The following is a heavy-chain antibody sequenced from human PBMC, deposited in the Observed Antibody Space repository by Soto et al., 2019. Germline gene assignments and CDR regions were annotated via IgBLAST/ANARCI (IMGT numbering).Heavy chain of an antibody. CDR2: ISGSGGST. Sequence: EVQLLESGGGLVQPGGSLRLSCAASGFTFSSYAMSWVRQAPGKGLEWVSAISGSGGSTYYADSVKGRFTISRDNSKXXXXXXXXXXXXXXXXXXXXXXXXXXXXXXPPTDWGQGTLVTVSS. V-gene: IGHV3-23*01. J-gene: IGHJ4*02. CDR3: XXXXXXXXXXPPTD. CDR1: GFTFSSYA.